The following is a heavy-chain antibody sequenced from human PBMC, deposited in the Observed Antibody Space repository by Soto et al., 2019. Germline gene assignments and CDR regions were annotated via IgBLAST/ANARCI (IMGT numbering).Heavy chain of an antibody. CDR1: GGTFSSYG. CDR3: ASDVGYTSGSVHHI. V-gene: IGHV1-69*01. Sequence: QVQLVQSGAELRKPGSSVKVSCKASGGTFSSYGLSWVRQAPGQGLECMGGIIPAFGTVEYAQKFQGRVRRFVDESTPTAYMELSSLRSGDTAVYYCASDVGYTSGSVHHIWGQVPVVTVSA. D-gene: IGHD5-18*01. J-gene: IGHJ4*03. CDR2: IIPAFGTV.